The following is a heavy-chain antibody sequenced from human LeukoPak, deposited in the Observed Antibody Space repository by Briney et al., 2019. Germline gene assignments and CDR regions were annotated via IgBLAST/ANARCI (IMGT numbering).Heavy chain of an antibody. Sequence: QPGGSLRLSCAASGFTVSTYWMHWVRQARGKGLVWVSRINSDGSSTSYADSVKGRFTISRDNAKNTLYLEMNSLRAEDTAVYYCARPRQCYSTTSCANHFDYWGQGTLVTVSS. J-gene: IGHJ4*02. V-gene: IGHV3-74*01. CDR3: ARPRQCYSTTSCANHFDY. D-gene: IGHD2-2*01. CDR2: INSDGSST. CDR1: GFTVSTYW.